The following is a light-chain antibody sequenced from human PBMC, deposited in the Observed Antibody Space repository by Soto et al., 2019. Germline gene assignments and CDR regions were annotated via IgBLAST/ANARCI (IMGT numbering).Light chain of an antibody. Sequence: QSALTQPASVSGSPGQSITISCTGTSSDVGGYNYVSWYQQHPGKAPKLMIYDVSNRPSGVSNRLSGSKSGNTASLTISGLQAEDEADYYCSSYTITSTPVVFGGGTKLTVL. CDR3: SSYTITSTPVV. CDR2: DVS. J-gene: IGLJ2*01. CDR1: SSDVGGYNY. V-gene: IGLV2-14*01.